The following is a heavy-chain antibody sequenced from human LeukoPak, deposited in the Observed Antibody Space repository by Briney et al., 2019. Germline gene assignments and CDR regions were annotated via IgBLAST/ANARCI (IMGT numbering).Heavy chain of an antibody. CDR2: INHSGST. V-gene: IGHV4-34*01. CDR1: GGSFSGYY. Sequence: PSETLSLTCAVYGGSFSGYYWSWIRQPPGKGLEWIGEINHSGSTNYNPSLKSRVTISVDTSKNQFSLKLRSVTAADTAVYYCARTTEGGYIGYFYYYMDVWGKGTTVTISS. J-gene: IGHJ6*03. D-gene: IGHD5-18*01. CDR3: ARTTEGGYIGYFYYYMDV.